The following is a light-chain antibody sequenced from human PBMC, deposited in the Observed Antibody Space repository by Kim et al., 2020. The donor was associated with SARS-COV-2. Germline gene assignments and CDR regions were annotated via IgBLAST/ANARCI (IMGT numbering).Light chain of an antibody. V-gene: IGKV1-12*01. CDR1: QGIAGW. J-gene: IGKJ4*01. CDR2: AAS. CDR3: QQANSFPLT. Sequence: ASVGDKITITCRASQGIAGWLAWYQQKPGKAPKLLISAASDLQSGVPSRFSGSGSGTDFTLTISSLQPEDFATYYCQQANSFPLTFGGGTKVDIK.